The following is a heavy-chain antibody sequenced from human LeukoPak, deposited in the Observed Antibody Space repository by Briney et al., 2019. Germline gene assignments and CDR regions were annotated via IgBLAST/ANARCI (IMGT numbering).Heavy chain of an antibody. CDR1: GSIGVDGY. CDR2: IYRGGAR. CDR3: AGASSDGVIIVATSFDL. D-gene: IGHD2-15*01. V-gene: IGHV3-66*01. Sequence: PGGSLRLSCEVSGSIGVDGYMSWVRQAPGKGLEWLSVIYRGGARYYSDSVKGRFTISRDSSNNAWHLQLNNVRVEDTAVYYCAGASSDGVIIVATSFDLWGQGTLVIVSS. J-gene: IGHJ4*02.